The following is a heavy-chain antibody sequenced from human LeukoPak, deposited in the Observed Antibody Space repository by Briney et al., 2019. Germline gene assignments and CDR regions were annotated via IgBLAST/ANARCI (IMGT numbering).Heavy chain of an antibody. V-gene: IGHV2-5*02. D-gene: IGHD3-10*01. CDR2: IYWDDDK. CDR1: GFSLSTSGVG. Sequence: SGPTLVKPTQTLTLTCTFSGFSLSTSGVGVGWIRQPPGKALEWLALIYWDDDKRYSPSLKSRLTITKDTSKNQVVLTMTNMDPVDTATYYCAHGQNYYYGSGPLLRALDYWGQGTLVTVSS. CDR3: AHGQNYYYGSGPLLRALDY. J-gene: IGHJ4*02.